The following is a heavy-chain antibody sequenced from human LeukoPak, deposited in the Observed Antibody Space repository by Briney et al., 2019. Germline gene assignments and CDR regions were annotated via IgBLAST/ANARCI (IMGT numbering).Heavy chain of an antibody. CDR1: GFTFSSYA. CDR3: ARDSGYGATSYYYHGMDV. CDR2: ISASSSNT. J-gene: IGHJ6*02. Sequence: GGSQRLSCAASGFTFSSYAMSWVRQAPGKGLEWVSYISASSSNTYYADPVKGRFTISRDDSKNTLYLEMNSLRGEDTAVYYCARDSGYGATSYYYHGMDVWGQGTTVTVSS. D-gene: IGHD5-12*01. V-gene: IGHV3-23*01.